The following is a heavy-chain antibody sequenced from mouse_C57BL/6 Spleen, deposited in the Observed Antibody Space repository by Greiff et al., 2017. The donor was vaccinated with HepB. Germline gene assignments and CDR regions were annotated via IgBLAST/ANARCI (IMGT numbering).Heavy chain of an antibody. CDR2: IDPSDSET. V-gene: IGHV1-52*01. CDR3: ARDGWSPFAY. J-gene: IGHJ3*01. D-gene: IGHD1-1*02. Sequence: QVQLQQPGAELVRPGSSVKLSCKASGYTFTSYWMHWVKQRPIQGLEWIGNIDPSDSETYYNQKFKDKATLTVDKSSSTAYMQLSSLASEDSAVYYGARDGWSPFAYWGQGTLVTVSA. CDR1: GYTFTSYW.